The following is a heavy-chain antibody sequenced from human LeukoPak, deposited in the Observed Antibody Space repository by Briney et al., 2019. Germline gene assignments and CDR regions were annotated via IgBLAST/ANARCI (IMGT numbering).Heavy chain of an antibody. V-gene: IGHV3-23*01. CDR3: AKEPHILTGYYTDYFDY. D-gene: IGHD3-9*01. J-gene: IGHJ4*02. Sequence: GGSLRLSCAASGFTFTRSALSWVRQAPGKGLDWVSAFSGSGHSTDYADSVKGRFTVSRDNSKDTLYLQMNSLRAEDTAVYFCAKEPHILTGYYTDYFDYWGQGTLVTVSS. CDR2: FSGSGHST. CDR1: GFTFTRSA.